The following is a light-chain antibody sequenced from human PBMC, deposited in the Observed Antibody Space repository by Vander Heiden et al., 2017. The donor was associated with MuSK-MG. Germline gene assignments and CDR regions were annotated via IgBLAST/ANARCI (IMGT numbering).Light chain of an antibody. CDR1: QRVSSN. V-gene: IGKV3-15*01. J-gene: IGKJ2*01. Sequence: IVLTQSPPTLSVSPGERAALSFTATQRVSSNFAWYQQKPGQAPRLLIYGASTRATGIPARFSGSGSGTELTLTISSMQSEDFAVYYCQQYNNWSPYTFGQGTKLEIK. CDR3: QQYNNWSPYT. CDR2: GAS.